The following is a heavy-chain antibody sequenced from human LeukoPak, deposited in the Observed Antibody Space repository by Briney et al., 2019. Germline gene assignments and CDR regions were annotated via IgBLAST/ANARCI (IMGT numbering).Heavy chain of an antibody. CDR2: INHSGST. V-gene: IGHV4-34*01. CDR1: GGSFSGYY. Sequence: KPSETLSLTCAVYGGSFSGYYWSWIRQPPGKGLEWIGEINHSGSTNYNPSLKSRVTMSVDTSKNQFSLKLSSVTAADTAVYYCARQYYDILTGYYTDPVHFDYWGQGTLVTVSS. D-gene: IGHD3-9*01. CDR3: ARQYYDILTGYYTDPVHFDY. J-gene: IGHJ4*02.